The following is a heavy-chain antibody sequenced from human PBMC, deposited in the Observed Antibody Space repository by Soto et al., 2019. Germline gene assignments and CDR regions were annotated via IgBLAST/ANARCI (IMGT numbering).Heavy chain of an antibody. CDR2: INHSGST. CDR3: ARVRYYYMDV. V-gene: IGHV4-34*01. J-gene: IGHJ6*03. CDR1: GGSFSGYY. Sequence: SETLSLTCAVYGGSFSGYYWSWIRQPPGKGLEWIGEINHSGSTNYNPSLKSRVTISVDKSKNQFSLKLSSVTAADTAVYYCARVRYYYMDVWGKGTTVTVSS.